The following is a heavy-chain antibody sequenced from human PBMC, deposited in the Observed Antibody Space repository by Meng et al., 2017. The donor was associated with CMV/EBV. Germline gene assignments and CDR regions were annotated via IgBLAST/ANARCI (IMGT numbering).Heavy chain of an antibody. CDR1: GGSISSDY. V-gene: IGHV4-4*07. CDR2: IYTSGSN. CDR3: SRVLYYRYVIDY. D-gene: IGHD3-10*01. J-gene: IGHJ4*02. Sequence: HVLLRASGPGLVKHSDALVLTCTGSGGSISSDYWSLIRQPAEKGLDLCGRIYTSGSNNYTPSLKSRVTMSVDTSKNQFSLKLSSFTAADTAVDYWSRVLYYRYVIDYWGQGTLVTVSS.